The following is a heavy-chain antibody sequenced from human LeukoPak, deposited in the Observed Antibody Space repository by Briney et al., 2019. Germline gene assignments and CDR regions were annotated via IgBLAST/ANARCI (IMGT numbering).Heavy chain of an antibody. J-gene: IGHJ4*02. Sequence: GGSLRLSCAASGFTLNYYWMTWVRRAPGKGLEWVANIMQDGSEKYYVDSVKGRFTISRDNAKNSLYLQMNSLRAEDTAVYYCARHSAGYTTFFDYWGQGTQVTVSS. CDR2: IMQDGSEK. V-gene: IGHV3-7*04. D-gene: IGHD5-24*01. CDR3: ARHSAGYTTFFDY. CDR1: GFTLNYYW.